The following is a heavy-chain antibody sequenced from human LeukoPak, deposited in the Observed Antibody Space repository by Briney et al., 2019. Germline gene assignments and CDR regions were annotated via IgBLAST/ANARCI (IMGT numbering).Heavy chain of an antibody. D-gene: IGHD2-8*02. V-gene: IGHV5-51*01. J-gene: IGHJ3*02. Sequence: AGESLKFSCKGSGYSFTSYWIGWVRQMPGKGLEWMGIIYPGDSDTRYSPSFQGQVTTSADKSISTAYLQWSSLKASDTAMYYCARAGARWRRNAFDIWGQGTMVTVSS. CDR3: ARAGARWRRNAFDI. CDR2: IYPGDSDT. CDR1: GYSFTSYW.